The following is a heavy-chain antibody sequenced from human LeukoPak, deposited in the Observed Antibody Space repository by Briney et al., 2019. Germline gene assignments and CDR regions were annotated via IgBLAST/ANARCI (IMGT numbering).Heavy chain of an antibody. CDR3: AHRPPDPLDYYDSSGYHH. D-gene: IGHD3-22*01. CDR1: GFSLSTSGVG. CDR2: IYWDDDK. J-gene: IGHJ5*02. V-gene: IGHV2-5*02. Sequence: SGPTLVKPTQTLTLTCTFSGFSLSTSGVGVGWIRQPPGKALEWLALIYWDDDKRYSPSLKSRLTITKDTSKNQLVLTMTNMDPVDTATYYCAHRPPDPLDYYDSSGYHHWGQGTLVTVCS.